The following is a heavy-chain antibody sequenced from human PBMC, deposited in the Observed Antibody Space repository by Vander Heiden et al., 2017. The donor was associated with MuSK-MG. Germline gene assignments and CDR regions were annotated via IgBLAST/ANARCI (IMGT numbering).Heavy chain of an antibody. Sequence: QVQLVQSGAEVKRPGASVRVSCKASGSTLSDYYIHWVRQDPGQGLEWMGWINGNSGGTNYAQKFQGRVTMTRDTSSSTAYMDLSRLRSDDTALYYCSKTDGASRSLFYYPYGMDVWGQGTTGTGSS. CDR1: GSTLSDYY. J-gene: IGHJ6*02. V-gene: IGHV1-2*02. CDR2: INGNSGGT. CDR3: SKTDGASRSLFYYPYGMDV. D-gene: IGHD1-1*01.